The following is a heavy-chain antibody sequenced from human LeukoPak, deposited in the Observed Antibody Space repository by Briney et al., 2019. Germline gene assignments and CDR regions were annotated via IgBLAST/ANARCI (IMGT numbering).Heavy chain of an antibody. CDR1: GGSISSDY. Sequence: SETLSLTCTVSGGSISSDYWSWVRQPPGKGLEWIGSILYSGDTHYNPSFKSRATISVDTSKNQFSLKLTSVTAADTAVYYCVRLTIFGVLTINWFDPWGQGTLVTVSS. J-gene: IGHJ5*02. CDR3: VRLTIFGVLTINWFDP. D-gene: IGHD3-3*02. V-gene: IGHV4-59*12. CDR2: ILYSGDT.